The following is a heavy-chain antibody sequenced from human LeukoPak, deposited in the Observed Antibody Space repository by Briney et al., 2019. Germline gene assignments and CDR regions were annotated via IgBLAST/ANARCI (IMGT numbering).Heavy chain of an antibody. CDR1: GYTFTSYD. V-gene: IGHV1-8*03. D-gene: IGHD3-10*01. Sequence: ASVKVSCKASGYTFTSYDISWVRQATGQGLEWMGWMNPNSGNTGYAQKFQGRVTITRNTSISTAYMELSSLRSEDTAVYCCARSLRYYYGSGSYYNSNWFDPWGQGTLVTVSS. CDR2: MNPNSGNT. J-gene: IGHJ5*02. CDR3: ARSLRYYYGSGSYYNSNWFDP.